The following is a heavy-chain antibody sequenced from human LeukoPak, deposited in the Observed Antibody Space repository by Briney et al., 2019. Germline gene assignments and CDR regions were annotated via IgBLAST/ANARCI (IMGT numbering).Heavy chain of an antibody. Sequence: PSETLSLTCTVSGGSISSYYWSWIRQPPGKGLEWIGYIYYSGSTNYNPSLKSRVTISVDTSKNQFSLKLSSVTAADTAVYYCAIVQGVRYFDWLVDYYYYMDVWGKGTTVTVSS. CDR3: AIVQGVRYFDWLVDYYYYMDV. D-gene: IGHD3-9*01. V-gene: IGHV4-59*01. J-gene: IGHJ6*03. CDR2: IYYSGST. CDR1: GGSISSYY.